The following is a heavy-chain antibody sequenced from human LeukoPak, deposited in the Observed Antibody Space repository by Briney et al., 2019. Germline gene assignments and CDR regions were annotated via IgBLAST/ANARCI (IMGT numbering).Heavy chain of an antibody. D-gene: IGHD3-10*01. CDR1: GYTFTSYG. Sequence: ASVKVSCKASGYTFTSYGISWVRQAPGQGLEWMGWISAYNGNTNYAQKLQGRVTMTTDTSTSTAYMELRSLRSDDTAVYYCARDSGVLLWFGELPPRDYWGQGTLVTVSS. V-gene: IGHV1-18*01. CDR3: ARDSGVLLWFGELPPRDY. J-gene: IGHJ4*02. CDR2: ISAYNGNT.